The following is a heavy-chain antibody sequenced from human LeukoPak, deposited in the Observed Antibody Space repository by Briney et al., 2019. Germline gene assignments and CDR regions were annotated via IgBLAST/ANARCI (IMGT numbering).Heavy chain of an antibody. CDR1: GYTFTSYG. Sequence: GASVKVSCKASGYTFTSYGISWVRQAPGQGLEWMGWISAYNGNTNYAQKLQGRVTMTTDTSTSTAYMELRSLRSDDTAVYYCAARGLKLYYYGMDVWGQGTTVTVSS. CDR2: ISAYNGNT. J-gene: IGHJ6*02. V-gene: IGHV1-18*01. CDR3: AARGLKLYYYGMDV. D-gene: IGHD3-22*01.